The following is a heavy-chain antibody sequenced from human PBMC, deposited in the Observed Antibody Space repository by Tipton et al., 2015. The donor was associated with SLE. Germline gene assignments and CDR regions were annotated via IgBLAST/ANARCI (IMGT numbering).Heavy chain of an antibody. Sequence: TLSLTCAVYGGSFSGYYWSWIRQPPGKGLEWIGYIYYSGSTNYNPSLQSRVTISVDTSKNQFSLKLSSVTAADTAVYYCARDLAARGGHYFDYWGQGTLVTVSS. J-gene: IGHJ4*02. CDR2: IYYSGST. CDR3: ARDLAARGGHYFDY. CDR1: GGSFSGYY. D-gene: IGHD6-6*01. V-gene: IGHV4-59*01.